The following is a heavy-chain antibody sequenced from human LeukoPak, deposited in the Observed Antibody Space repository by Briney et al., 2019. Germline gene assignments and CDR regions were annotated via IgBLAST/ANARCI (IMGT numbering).Heavy chain of an antibody. V-gene: IGHV1-8*01. CDR1: GYTFTNYD. D-gene: IGHD2-15*01. CDR2: MNPNSGNT. J-gene: IGHJ4*02. CDR3: ARRRGYCSDGSCYGFDY. Sequence: ASVKVSCTASGYTFTNYDIIRVRQATGHGPERMGWMNPNSGNTGYANRFQGSVTMTRNTSISPAYMEVSSLRSEDTAVYHCARRRGYCSDGSCYGFDYWGQGILVTVSS.